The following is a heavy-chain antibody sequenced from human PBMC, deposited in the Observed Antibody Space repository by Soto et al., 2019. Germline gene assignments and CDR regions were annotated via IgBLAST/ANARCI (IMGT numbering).Heavy chain of an antibody. CDR2: ISGGGSGA. J-gene: IGHJ4*02. D-gene: IGHD2-15*01. V-gene: IGHV3-23*01. Sequence: EVQLLESGGGLLQPGGSLRLSCTASGFTFSDHAMTWVRQAPGKGLEWLSGISGGGSGAYYADSVKGRFSVSRANSNNTLLLQMDSLRVEDTAVYYCAIDLWWYTHWGQGTLVTVSS. CDR1: GFTFSDHA. CDR3: AIDLWWYTH.